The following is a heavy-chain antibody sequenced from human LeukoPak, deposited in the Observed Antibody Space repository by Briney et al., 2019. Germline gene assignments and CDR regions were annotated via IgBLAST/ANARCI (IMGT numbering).Heavy chain of an antibody. CDR1: GFTFNAFG. CDR3: ARGLGYSYGYGIDY. D-gene: IGHD5-18*01. J-gene: IGHJ4*02. CDR2: IWFDGSNK. V-gene: IGHV3-33*08. Sequence: GVLRLSCAASGFTFNAFGMNWVRQAPGKGLEWVAIIWFDGSNKYHADSVKGRFTISRDNSKNALYLQMNSLRAEDTALYYCARGLGYSYGYGIDYWGQGALVTVSS.